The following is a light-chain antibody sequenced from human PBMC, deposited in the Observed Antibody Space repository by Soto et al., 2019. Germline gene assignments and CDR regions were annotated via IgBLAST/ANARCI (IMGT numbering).Light chain of an antibody. J-gene: IGKJ4*01. V-gene: IGKV1-12*01. CDR1: QGIVNW. CDR3: KQTTSFPLT. Sequence: DIQMTQSPSSVSASVGDRVTITCRASQGIVNWLAWYQQKPGRAPKLLIYAASSLQTGVPSRFSGIGSGTDFTLPIISLQPEDFATYYCKQTTSFPLTFGGGTNVEI. CDR2: AAS.